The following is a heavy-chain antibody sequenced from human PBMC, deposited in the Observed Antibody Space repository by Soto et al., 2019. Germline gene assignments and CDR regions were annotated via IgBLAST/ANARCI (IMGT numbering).Heavy chain of an antibody. J-gene: IGHJ4*02. Sequence: QLQLQESGPGLVKSSETLSLTCSVSGASVSSSHYWGWIRQPPGKGLEWIGSVSYSGSPYYSPSFKRRITISVDTSNNQFSLRVRSVTDTATAVYFCARHYNTGAFFDYWGQGKLVTVSS. V-gene: IGHV4-39*01. CDR2: VSYSGSP. D-gene: IGHD1-20*01. CDR1: GASVSSSHY. CDR3: ARHYNTGAFFDY.